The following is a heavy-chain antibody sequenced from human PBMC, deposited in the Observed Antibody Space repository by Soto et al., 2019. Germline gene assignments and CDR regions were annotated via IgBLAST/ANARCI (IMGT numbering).Heavy chain of an antibody. D-gene: IGHD6-25*01. CDR2: ISGSGGST. Sequence: GGTLRLSCAASGFTFSSYAMSWVRQAPGKGLEWVSAISGSGGSTYYADSVKGRFTISRDNSKNTLYLQMNSLRAEDTAVYYCAVIYSCVYHYYVMSVWGQGTTVTGSS. CDR1: GFTFSSYA. V-gene: IGHV3-23*01. CDR3: AVIYSCVYHYYVMSV. J-gene: IGHJ6*02.